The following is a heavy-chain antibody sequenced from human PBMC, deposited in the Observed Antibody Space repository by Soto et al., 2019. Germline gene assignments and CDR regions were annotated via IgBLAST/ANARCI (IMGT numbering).Heavy chain of an antibody. CDR1: GGSISSGGYS. CDR2: IYHSGST. Sequence: SETLSLTCAVSGGSISSGGYSWSWIRQPPGKGLEWTGYIYHSGSTYYNPSLKSRVTISVDRSKNQFSLKLSSVSSVFRLYLQMNSLKTEDTAVYYCTTDNVGAKGWDYYYYGMDVWGQGTTVTVSS. V-gene: IGHV4-30-2*01. D-gene: IGHD1-26*01. J-gene: IGHJ6*02. CDR3: NSLKTEDTAVYYCTTDNVGAKGWDYYYYGMDV.